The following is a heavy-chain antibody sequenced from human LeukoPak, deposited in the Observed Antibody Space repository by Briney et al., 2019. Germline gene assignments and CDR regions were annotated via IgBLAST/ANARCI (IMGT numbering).Heavy chain of an antibody. CDR1: GYTFTCYY. Sequence: ASVKVSCKASGYTFTCYYMHWVRQAPGQGLEWMGWINPNSGGTNYAQKFQGRVTMTRDTSISTAYMELSRLRSDDTAVYYCATTSGYSSGWYDYWGQGTLVTVSS. V-gene: IGHV1-2*02. CDR2: INPNSGGT. D-gene: IGHD6-19*01. CDR3: ATTSGYSSGWYDY. J-gene: IGHJ4*02.